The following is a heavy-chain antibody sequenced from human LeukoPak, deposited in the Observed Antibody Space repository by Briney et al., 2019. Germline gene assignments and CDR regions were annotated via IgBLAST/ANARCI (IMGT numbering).Heavy chain of an antibody. Sequence: PGRSLTLSCAASGFTFSTYTMHWVRQAPGKGLEWVALISYDGSNTYYADSVEGRFTISRDNSKNTLFLQMNSLRAEDTAVYYCARVWFGELGPYFDYWGQGTLVTVSS. CDR1: GFTFSTYT. D-gene: IGHD3-10*01. V-gene: IGHV3-30-3*01. J-gene: IGHJ4*02. CDR3: ARVWFGELGPYFDY. CDR2: ISYDGSNT.